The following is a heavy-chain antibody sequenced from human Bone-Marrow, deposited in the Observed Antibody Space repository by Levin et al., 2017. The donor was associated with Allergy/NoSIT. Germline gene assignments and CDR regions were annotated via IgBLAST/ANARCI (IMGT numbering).Heavy chain of an antibody. J-gene: IGHJ4*02. CDR3: ATWIPAPGLDH. Sequence: PGGSLRLSCKASGQEFSNLGLSWVRQAPGQGLEWMGGIIPVLGTTRYAQKFQDRVTFTADDSTATVYMEFHSLRSDDTAVYYCATWIPAPGLDHWGQGTQLIVSS. V-gene: IGHV1-69*01. D-gene: IGHD6-13*01. CDR2: IIPVLGTT. CDR1: GQEFSNLG.